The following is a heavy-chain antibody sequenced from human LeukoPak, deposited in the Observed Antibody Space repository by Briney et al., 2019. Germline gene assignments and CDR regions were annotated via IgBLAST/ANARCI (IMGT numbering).Heavy chain of an antibody. CDR2: ISSSGSTI. V-gene: IGHV3-11*01. D-gene: IGHD3-22*01. Sequence: GGSLRLSCAASGFTFSDYYMSWIRQAPGKGLEWVSYISSSGSTIYYADSVKGRFTISRDNAKSSLYLQMNSLRAEDTAVYYCARGLTMIVVGYYYFDYWGQGTLVTVSS. J-gene: IGHJ4*02. CDR1: GFTFSDYY. CDR3: ARGLTMIVVGYYYFDY.